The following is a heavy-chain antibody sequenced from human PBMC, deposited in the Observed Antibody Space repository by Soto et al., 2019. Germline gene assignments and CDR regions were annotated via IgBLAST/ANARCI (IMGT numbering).Heavy chain of an antibody. Sequence: ASVKVSCKASGYTFTSYDINWVRQAPGQGLEWMGWMNPNSGGTNYAQKFQGRVTMTRDTSISTAYMELSRLRSDDTAVYYCARDRLSEGMDVWGQGTTVTVSS. J-gene: IGHJ6*02. CDR2: MNPNSGGT. CDR1: GYTFTSYD. V-gene: IGHV1-2*02. CDR3: ARDRLSEGMDV.